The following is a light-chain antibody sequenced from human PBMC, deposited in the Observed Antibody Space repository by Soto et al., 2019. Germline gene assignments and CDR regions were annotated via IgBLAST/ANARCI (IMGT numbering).Light chain of an antibody. J-gene: IGLJ1*01. Sequence: QSVLTQPASVSGSPGQSITISSTGTSSDVGSYNLVSWYQQHPGKAPKLMIYEGNKRPSGVSNRFSGSKSANTASLTISGLQTEDEADYYCCSYAGTNTFVFGTGTMVTVL. V-gene: IGLV2-23*01. CDR3: CSYAGTNTFV. CDR1: SSDVGSYNL. CDR2: EGN.